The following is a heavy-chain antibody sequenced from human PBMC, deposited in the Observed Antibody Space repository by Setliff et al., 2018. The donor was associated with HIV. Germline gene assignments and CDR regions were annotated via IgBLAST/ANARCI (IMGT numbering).Heavy chain of an antibody. D-gene: IGHD5-18*01. J-gene: IGHJ4*02. CDR1: GYSISSGYY. V-gene: IGHV4-38-2*01. CDR2: IYHSGTT. Sequence: NPSETLSLTCAVSGYSISSGYYWGWIRQTPGKGLEWIGSIYHSGTTYYNASLRSRVTISVDTSKNRFSLKLSSVTAADTAVYYCARAGSYGWDYWGQGTLVTVSS. CDR3: ARAGSYGWDY.